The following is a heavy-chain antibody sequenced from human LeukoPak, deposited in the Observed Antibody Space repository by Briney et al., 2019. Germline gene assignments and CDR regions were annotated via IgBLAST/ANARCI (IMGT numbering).Heavy chain of an antibody. D-gene: IGHD5-18*01. CDR1: GYTFTGYY. CDR3: ARGSDTAMVDFDY. V-gene: IGHV1-2*04. Sequence: GASVKVSCKASGYTFTGYYMHWVRQAPGQGLEWMGWINPNSGGTNYARKFQGWVTMTRDTSISTAYMELSRLRSDDTAVYYCARGSDTAMVDFDYWGQGTLVTVSS. J-gene: IGHJ4*02. CDR2: INPNSGGT.